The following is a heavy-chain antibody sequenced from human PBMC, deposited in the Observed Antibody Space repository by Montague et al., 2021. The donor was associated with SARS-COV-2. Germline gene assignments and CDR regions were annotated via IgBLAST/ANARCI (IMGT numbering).Heavy chain of an antibody. Sequence: TLSLTCTVSIGSISSGSYYWSWIRQPAGKGLEWIGRIYTSGXTXYXXXXKXRVTISVDTSKNQFSLKLSSVTAADTAVYYCARDGYSSGWNGLHRFDHWGQGTLVTVSS. CDR1: IGSISSGSYY. J-gene: IGHJ4*02. CDR2: IYTSGXT. CDR3: ARDGYSSGWNGLHRFDH. V-gene: IGHV4-61*02. D-gene: IGHD6-25*01.